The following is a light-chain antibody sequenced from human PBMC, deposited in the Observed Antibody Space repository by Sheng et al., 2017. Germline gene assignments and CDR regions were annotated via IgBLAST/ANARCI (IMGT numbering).Light chain of an antibody. CDR2: QDT. CDR3: QAWDSSNYV. J-gene: IGLJ1*01. Sequence: SYELTQPPSVSVSPGQTARITCSGDRLGDKYASWYQQKPGQSPILVVYQDTKRRSGIPERFSGSKSGNTATLTISGAQAMDEADYYCQAWDSSNYVFGPGTKVTVL. V-gene: IGLV3-1*01. CDR1: RLGDKY.